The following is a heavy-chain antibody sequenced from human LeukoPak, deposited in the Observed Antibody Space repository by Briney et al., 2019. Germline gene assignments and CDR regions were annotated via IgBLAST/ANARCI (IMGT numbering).Heavy chain of an antibody. V-gene: IGHV3-23*01. CDR1: GFTFRSYA. J-gene: IGHJ4*02. CDR3: ARASKGSAPFDY. Sequence: QPGGSLRLSCAASGFTFRSYAMNWVRQAPGKGLEWVSSISISGDTTYYADSVKGRFTISRDNSKNTLYLQMNSLRAEDTAVYYCARASKGSAPFDYWGQGTLVTVSS. CDR2: ISISGDTT. D-gene: IGHD3-10*01.